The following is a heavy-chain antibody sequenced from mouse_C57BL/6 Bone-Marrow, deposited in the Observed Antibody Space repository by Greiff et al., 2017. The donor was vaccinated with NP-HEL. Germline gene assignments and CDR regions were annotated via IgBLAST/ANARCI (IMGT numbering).Heavy chain of an antibody. V-gene: IGHV1-80*01. Sequence: VQLQQSGAELVKPGASVKISCKASGYAFSSYWMNWVTQRPGKGLEWIGQIYPGDGDTNYNGKFKDKASLTADKSSSTAYMQLSSLTSEDSAVYFCARGAYWGQVTLVTVSA. J-gene: IGHJ3*01. CDR1: GYAFSSYW. CDR2: IYPGDGDT. CDR3: ARGAY.